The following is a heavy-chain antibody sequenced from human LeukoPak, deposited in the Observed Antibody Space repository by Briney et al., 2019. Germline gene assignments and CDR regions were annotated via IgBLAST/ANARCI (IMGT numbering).Heavy chain of an antibody. Sequence: GGSLRLSCAASGFTFSSYGMSWVRQAPGKGLEWVSVIYSGGSTYYADSVKGRFTISRDNSKNTLYLQMNSLRAEDTAVYYCASSRYYYDSSGYYYWGQGTLVTVSS. D-gene: IGHD3-22*01. J-gene: IGHJ4*02. V-gene: IGHV3-66*01. CDR1: GFTFSSYG. CDR2: IYSGGST. CDR3: ASSRYYYDSSGYYY.